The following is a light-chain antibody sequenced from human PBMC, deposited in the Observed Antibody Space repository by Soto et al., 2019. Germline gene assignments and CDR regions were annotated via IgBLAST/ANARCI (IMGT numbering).Light chain of an antibody. CDR2: QDS. CDR1: KLGNKY. V-gene: IGLV3-1*01. J-gene: IGLJ2*01. CDR3: QAWDRSSRV. Sequence: YELTQPPSVSVSPGQTASITCSGDKLGNKYACWYQQKPGQSPVLVIYQDSRRPSGIPERFSGSNSGNTATLTISGTQAMDEADYYCQAWDRSSRVFGGGTKVTVL.